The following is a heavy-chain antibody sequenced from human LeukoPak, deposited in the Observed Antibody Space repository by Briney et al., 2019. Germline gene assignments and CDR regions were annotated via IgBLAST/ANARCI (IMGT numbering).Heavy chain of an antibody. V-gene: IGHV1-8*03. CDR3: AVGENYYDSSGYYLNAFDI. CDR2: MNPNSGNT. CDR1: GYTFTSYD. D-gene: IGHD3-22*01. J-gene: IGHJ3*02. Sequence: ASVKVSCKASGYTFTSYDINWVRQATGQRLEWMGWMNPNSGNTGYAQKFQGRVTITRNTSISTAYMELSSLRSEDTAVYYCAVGENYYDSSGYYLNAFDIWGQGTMVTVSS.